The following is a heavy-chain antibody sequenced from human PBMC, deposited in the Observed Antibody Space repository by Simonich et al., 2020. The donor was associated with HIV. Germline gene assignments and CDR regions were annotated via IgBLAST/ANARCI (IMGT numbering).Heavy chain of an antibody. Sequence: QVQLQQWGAGLLKSSETLSLTCAIYGGSFSTYYWNWIRRPPGKGLEWIGEIDQSRSHNYNPSLKSRVTISVDTSKNQFSLKLTSVTAADTAVYYCARQSGYVDAFDTWGQGTMVTVSS. CDR2: IDQSRSH. V-gene: IGHV4-34*01. CDR3: ARQSGYVDAFDT. CDR1: GGSFSTYY. J-gene: IGHJ3*02. D-gene: IGHD5-12*01.